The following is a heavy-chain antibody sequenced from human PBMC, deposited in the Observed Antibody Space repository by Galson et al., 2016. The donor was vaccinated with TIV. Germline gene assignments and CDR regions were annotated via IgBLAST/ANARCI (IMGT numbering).Heavy chain of an antibody. J-gene: IGHJ4*02. CDR2: IDWDDDK. V-gene: IGHV2-70*11. CDR1: GFSLTTSGMC. CDR3: ARRGPRGDTDY. Sequence: PALVKPTQTLTLTCTFSGFSLTTSGMCVSWIRQPPGKALEWLARIDWDDDKYYSTSLRTRLTISKGTSKNQVVRTMTNMDPVDTATYYCARRGPRGDTDYWGQGTFVTGSS.